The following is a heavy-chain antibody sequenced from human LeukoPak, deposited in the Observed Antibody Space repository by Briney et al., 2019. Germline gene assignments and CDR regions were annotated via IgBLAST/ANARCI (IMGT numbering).Heavy chain of an antibody. D-gene: IGHD5-18*01. V-gene: IGHV3-30-3*01. Sequence: HPGRSLRLSCAASGFTFSSYAMHWVRQAPVKGLEWVAVISYDGSNKYYADSVKGRFTISRDNSKNTLYLQMNSLRAEDTAVYYCARGKGYSYGYWLDPWGQGTLVTVSS. CDR3: ARGKGYSYGYWLDP. CDR2: ISYDGSNK. J-gene: IGHJ5*02. CDR1: GFTFSSYA.